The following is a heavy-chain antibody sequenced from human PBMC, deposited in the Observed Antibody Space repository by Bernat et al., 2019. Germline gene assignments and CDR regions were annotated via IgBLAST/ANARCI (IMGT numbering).Heavy chain of an antibody. CDR1: GFTFSSYA. CDR2: ISYDGSNK. CDR3: AKDRSCSSTSCYHYYYGMDV. Sequence: VQLLESGGGLVQPGGSLRLSCAASGFTFSSYAMSWVRQAPGKGLEWVAVISYDGSNKYYADSVKGRFTISRDNSKNTLYLQMNSLRAEDTAVYYCAKDRSCSSTSCYHYYYGMDVWGQGTTVTVSS. D-gene: IGHD2-2*01. J-gene: IGHJ6*02. V-gene: IGHV3-30-3*01.